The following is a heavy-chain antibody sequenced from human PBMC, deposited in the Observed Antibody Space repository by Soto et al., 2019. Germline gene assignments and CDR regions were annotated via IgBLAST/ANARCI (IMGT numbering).Heavy chain of an antibody. D-gene: IGHD3-22*01. CDR3: ARYYHDSSGYSWFDY. V-gene: IGHV3-7*03. CDR2: ISDDGSTK. CDR1: GFTFSRYW. Sequence: GGSLRLSCVASGFTFSRYWMSWDRQAPGQGLVWVAKISDDGSTKNYVDSVKGRFTISRDNSKNTLYLQMNNLRAEDTAMYYCARYYHDSSGYSWFDYWGQGTLVTVSS. J-gene: IGHJ4*02.